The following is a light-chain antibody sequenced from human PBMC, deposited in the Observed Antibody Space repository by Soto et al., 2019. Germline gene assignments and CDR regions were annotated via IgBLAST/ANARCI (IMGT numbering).Light chain of an antibody. J-gene: IGKJ5*01. V-gene: IGKV3-11*01. Sequence: IVLTQSPATLSLWPGETAILSCRASQTVSSYLSWYQHKPGQAPRLLIYDASKRAPGIPARFSGSGSGTDFPLTISSLEPEDFAVDYCQQRSTSITFGQGTRLEIE. CDR1: QTVSSY. CDR2: DAS. CDR3: QQRSTSIT.